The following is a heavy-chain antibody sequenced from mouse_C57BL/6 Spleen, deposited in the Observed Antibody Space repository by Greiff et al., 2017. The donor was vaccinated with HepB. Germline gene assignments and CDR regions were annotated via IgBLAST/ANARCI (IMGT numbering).Heavy chain of an antibody. V-gene: IGHV1-4*01. CDR1: GYTFTSYT. D-gene: IGHD2-4*01. CDR3: AREGVDDYGSDY. Sequence: QVQLQQSGAELARPGASVKMSCKASGYTFTSYTMHWVKQRPGQGLEWIGYINPSSGYTKYNQKFKDKATLTADKSSSTAYMQLSSLTSEDSAVYYCAREGVDDYGSDYWGQGTTLTVSS. J-gene: IGHJ2*01. CDR2: INPSSGYT.